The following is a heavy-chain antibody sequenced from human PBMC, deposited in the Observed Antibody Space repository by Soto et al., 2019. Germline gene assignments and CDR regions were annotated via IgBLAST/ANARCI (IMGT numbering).Heavy chain of an antibody. Sequence: SETLSLTCTVSGGSISSYYWSWIRQPPGKGLEWIGYIYYSGSTNYNPSLKSRVTISVATSKNQFSLKLSSVTAADTAVYYCARVVAAAPTTSNWFDPWGQGTLVTVSS. J-gene: IGHJ5*02. CDR1: GGSISSYY. CDR3: ARVVAAAPTTSNWFDP. CDR2: IYYSGST. V-gene: IGHV4-59*01. D-gene: IGHD6-6*01.